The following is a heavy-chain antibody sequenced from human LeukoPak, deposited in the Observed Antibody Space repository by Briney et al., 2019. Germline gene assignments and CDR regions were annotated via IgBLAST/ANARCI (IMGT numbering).Heavy chain of an antibody. CDR3: AKGGGGGNGWYLFH. CDR1: GFSFDDYA. D-gene: IGHD6-19*01. J-gene: IGHJ4*02. CDR2: ITADGRNT. Sequence: GGSLRLSCVGSGFSFDDYAMHWVRQVPGKGLEGGSLITADGRNTYYANFVKGRFTISRDNRKNSLYLQMNSLTVDDTAKYYCAKGGGGGNGWYLFHWGQGALVTVSS. V-gene: IGHV3-43*02.